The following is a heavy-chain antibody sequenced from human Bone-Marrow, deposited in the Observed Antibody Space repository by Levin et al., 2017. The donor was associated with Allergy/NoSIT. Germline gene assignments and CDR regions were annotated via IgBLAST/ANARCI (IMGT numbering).Heavy chain of an antibody. CDR1: GFTFNSAW. D-gene: IGHD5-12*01. V-gene: IGHV3-15*05. J-gene: IGHJ4*02. Sequence: GGSLRLSCAASGFTFNSAWMNWVRQAPGKGLEWVGRIKRESDGGTTDYAAPVKGRFTISRDDSKSMLFLQMDSLKPEDTAVYYCTPIMVATEGYWGQGTLVTVSS. CDR2: IKRESDGGTT. CDR3: TPIMVATEGY.